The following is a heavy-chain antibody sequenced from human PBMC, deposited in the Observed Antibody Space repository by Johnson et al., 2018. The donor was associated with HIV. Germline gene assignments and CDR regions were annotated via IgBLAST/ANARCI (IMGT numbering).Heavy chain of an antibody. D-gene: IGHD3-22*01. J-gene: IGHJ3*02. Sequence: LVESGGGMVQPGRSLRLSCAATGFIFNDYALHWVRQAPGKGLEWVSGISWHSGSKDYADSVKGRFTISRDNAKNSLYLQMNILRAEDTALYYCVRGQFDSSGLYSDAFDIWGQGTVVTVSS. CDR1: GFIFNDYA. V-gene: IGHV3-9*01. CDR3: VRGQFDSSGLYSDAFDI. CDR2: ISWHSGSK.